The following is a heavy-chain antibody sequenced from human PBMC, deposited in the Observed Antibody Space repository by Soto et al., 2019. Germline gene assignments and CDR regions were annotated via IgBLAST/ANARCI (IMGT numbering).Heavy chain of an antibody. CDR2: IIPIFGTA. D-gene: IGHD5-12*01. Sequence: GASVKVSCKASGGTFSSYAISGVRQAPGQGLEWMGGIIPIFGTANYAQKFQGRVTITADKSTSTAYMELSSLRSEDTAVYYCARGGWLPYYYYGMDVWGQGTTVTVSS. J-gene: IGHJ6*02. CDR3: ARGGWLPYYYYGMDV. CDR1: GGTFSSYA. V-gene: IGHV1-69*06.